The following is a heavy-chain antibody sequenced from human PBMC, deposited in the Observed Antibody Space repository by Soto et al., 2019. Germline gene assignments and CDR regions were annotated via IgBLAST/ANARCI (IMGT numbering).Heavy chain of an antibody. V-gene: IGHV3-48*01. J-gene: IGHJ3*02. Sequence: GGSLRLSCAASGFTFSSYSMNWVRQAPGKGLEWVSYISSSSSPLYYADSVKGRFTISRDNAKKSLYLQMNSLRAEDTAVYYCARDTVTDAFDIWGQGTMVTVS. CDR2: ISSSSSPL. D-gene: IGHD4-17*01. CDR1: GFTFSSYS. CDR3: ARDTVTDAFDI.